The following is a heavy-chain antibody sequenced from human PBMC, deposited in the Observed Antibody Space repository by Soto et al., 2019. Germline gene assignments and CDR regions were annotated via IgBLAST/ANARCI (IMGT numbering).Heavy chain of an antibody. J-gene: IGHJ3*02. V-gene: IGHV4-34*01. CDR1: GGSFSGYY. CDR3: ARLTPIYDYVWGSYRNDAFDI. D-gene: IGHD3-16*02. Sequence: PSETLSLTCAVYGGSFSGYYWSWIRQPPGKGREWIGEINHSGSTNYNPSLKSRVTISVDTSKNQFSLKLNSVTAADTAVYYCARLTPIYDYVWGSYRNDAFDIWGQGTMVTVSS. CDR2: INHSGST.